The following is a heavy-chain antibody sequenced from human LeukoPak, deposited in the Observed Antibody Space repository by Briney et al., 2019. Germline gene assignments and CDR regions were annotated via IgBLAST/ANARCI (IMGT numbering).Heavy chain of an antibody. Sequence: GGSLRLYCAASGFTFDDYAMHWVRQAPGKGLEGVSGISWNSGSIGYADSVKGRFTISRDNAKNSLYLQMNSLRAEDTALYYCAKDRKPEYDAFDIWGQGTMVTVSS. D-gene: IGHD2/OR15-2a*01. J-gene: IGHJ3*02. CDR1: GFTFDDYA. V-gene: IGHV3-9*01. CDR2: ISWNSGSI. CDR3: AKDRKPEYDAFDI.